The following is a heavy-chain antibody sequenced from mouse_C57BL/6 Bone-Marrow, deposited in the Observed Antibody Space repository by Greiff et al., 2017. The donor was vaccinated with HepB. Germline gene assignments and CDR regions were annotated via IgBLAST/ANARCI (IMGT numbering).Heavy chain of an antibody. CDR1: GYTFTSYW. CDR2: IHPNSGST. J-gene: IGHJ3*01. D-gene: IGHD2-4*01. Sequence: QVQLQQSGAELVKPGASVKLSCKASGYTFTSYWMHWVKQRPGQGLEWIGMIHPNSGSTNYNEKFKSKATLTVDKSSSTAYMQLSSLTSDDSAVYFCARAEDYDGAWFAYWGQGTLVTVSA. CDR3: ARAEDYDGAWFAY. V-gene: IGHV1-64*01.